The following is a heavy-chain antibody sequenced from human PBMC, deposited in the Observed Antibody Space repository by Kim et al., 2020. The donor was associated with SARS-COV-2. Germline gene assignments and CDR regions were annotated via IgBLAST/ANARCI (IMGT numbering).Heavy chain of an antibody. D-gene: IGHD1-26*01. CDR1: DFIVGDNY. V-gene: IGHV3-53*01. Sequence: GGSLRLSCVASDFIVGDNYMTWVRQAPGKALQWVSIIYSTGDTYYADSVKGRFTVSRDTSKNTLSLQMNSLRAEDTAVYYCVRQVGHYFDCWGQGALVA. CDR2: IYSTGDT. CDR3: VRQVGHYFDC. J-gene: IGHJ4*02.